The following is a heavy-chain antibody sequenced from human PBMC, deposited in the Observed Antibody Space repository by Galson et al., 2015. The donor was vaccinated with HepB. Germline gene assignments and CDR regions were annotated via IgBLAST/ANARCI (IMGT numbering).Heavy chain of an antibody. CDR3: VGSGYFHAFYL. CDR2: FDPEEGEP. V-gene: IGHV1-24*01. D-gene: IGHD3-10*01. J-gene: IGHJ3*01. CDR1: GSTLNELS. Sequence: SVKVSCKVSGSTLNELSIHWVRQAPGKGLEWVGGFDPEEGEPIYAQKFQDTLTMTEDTSTDTVYMELTSLTSEDTAIYFCVGSGYFHAFYLWGQGTMVTVSS.